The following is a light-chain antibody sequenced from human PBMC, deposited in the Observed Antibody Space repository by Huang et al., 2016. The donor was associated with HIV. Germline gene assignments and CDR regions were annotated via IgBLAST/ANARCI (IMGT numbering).Light chain of an antibody. CDR1: QSLVSSDGDTY. J-gene: IGKJ1*01. CDR3: MQGTHWPGT. CDR2: QVS. Sequence: DVVMTQAPLSLPVPLGQPASLFCKSSQSLVSSDGDTYLNWFQQRPGQAPRRLIYQVSNRDSGVPQRFSGSGSGTHFTLRIKTVEAEDVAIYYCMQGTHWPGTFGPGTKMDI. V-gene: IGKV2-30*01.